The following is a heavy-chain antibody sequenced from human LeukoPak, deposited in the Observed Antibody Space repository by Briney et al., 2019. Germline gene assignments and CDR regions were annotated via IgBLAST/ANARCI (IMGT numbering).Heavy chain of an antibody. V-gene: IGHV4-61*02. CDR3: ARGPLWYYFDY. CDR2: IYTSGST. D-gene: IGHD2-8*02. Sequence: PSETLSLTCTVSGGSISSGSCYWSWIRQPAGKGLEWIGRIYTSGSTNYNPSLKSRVTISVDTSKNQFSLKLSSVTAADTAVYYCARGPLWYYFDYWGQGTLVTVSS. CDR1: GGSISSGSCY. J-gene: IGHJ4*02.